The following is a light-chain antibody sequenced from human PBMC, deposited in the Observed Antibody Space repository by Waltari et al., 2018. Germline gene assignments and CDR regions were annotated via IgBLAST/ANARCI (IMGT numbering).Light chain of an antibody. CDR1: RSYIGNHY. J-gene: IGLJ2*01. CDR3: ATWDSSLSAVL. CDR2: DNN. Sequence: SVLTQPPSVSAAPGQKVTISCSGGRSYIGNHYVSWYQQVPGTAPKLLMYDNNERPSGIPDRFSGSKSGTSATLGITGLQTGDEADYYCATWDSSLSAVLFGGGTRLTVL. V-gene: IGLV1-51*01.